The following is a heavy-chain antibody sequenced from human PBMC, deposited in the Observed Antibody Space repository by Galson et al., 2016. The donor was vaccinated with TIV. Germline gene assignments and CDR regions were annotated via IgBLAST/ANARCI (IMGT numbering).Heavy chain of an antibody. Sequence: SVKVSCKVSGYTLSDLSMHWVRQAPGKGLEWMGGFDPENDRAIYAQRFKGRVTMTDDTSTDTSSLELRRLRSDDTAVYFCATARLGIFNYFDSWGQGTPVTVSS. V-gene: IGHV1-24*01. CDR3: ATARLGIFNYFDS. J-gene: IGHJ4*02. CDR2: FDPENDRA. D-gene: IGHD3-9*01. CDR1: GYTLSDLS.